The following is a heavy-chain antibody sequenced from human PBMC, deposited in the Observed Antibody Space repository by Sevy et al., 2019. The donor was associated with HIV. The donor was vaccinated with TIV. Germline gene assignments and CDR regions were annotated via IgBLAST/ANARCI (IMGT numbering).Heavy chain of an antibody. CDR3: ARINEPDSSGHMGDY. J-gene: IGHJ4*02. V-gene: IGHV4-39*01. CDR2: IYYIGST. D-gene: IGHD3-22*01. Sequence: SETLSLTCTVSGGSISSSSYYWGWIRQPPGQGLEWIGSIYYIGSTYYNPSLKSRVTISVDTSKSQFSLKLSAVTTADTAVYYGARINEPDSSGHMGDYWGQGTLVTVSS. CDR1: GGSISSSSYY.